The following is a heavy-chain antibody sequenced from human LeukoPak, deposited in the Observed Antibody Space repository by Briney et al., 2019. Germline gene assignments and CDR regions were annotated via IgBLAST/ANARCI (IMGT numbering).Heavy chain of an antibody. D-gene: IGHD4-23*01. CDR1: GFTFSSYG. CDR2: ISDSGDGT. CDR3: AKDGTRWAFDY. V-gene: IGHV3-23*01. Sequence: GGSLRLSCAASGFTFSSYGMSWVRQAPGKGLEWVSAISDSGDGTFYADSVRGRVTISRDTSKNTLYLQMNSLGAEDTALYYCAKDGTRWAFDYWGQGTLVTVSS. J-gene: IGHJ4*02.